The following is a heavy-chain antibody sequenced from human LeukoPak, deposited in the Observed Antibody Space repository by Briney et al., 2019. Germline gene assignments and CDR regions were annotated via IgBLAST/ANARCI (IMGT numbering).Heavy chain of an antibody. CDR1: GGSISSGGYY. D-gene: IGHD3-22*01. J-gene: IGHJ4*02. CDR2: IYYSGST. Sequence: PSQTLSLTCTVSGGSISSGGYYWSWIRHHPGKGLEWIGYIYYSGSTYYNPSLKSRVTISVDTSKNQFSLKLSSVTAADPAVYYCATDYYDSSGYYPGTYWGQGTLVTVSS. V-gene: IGHV4-31*03. CDR3: ATDYYDSSGYYPGTY.